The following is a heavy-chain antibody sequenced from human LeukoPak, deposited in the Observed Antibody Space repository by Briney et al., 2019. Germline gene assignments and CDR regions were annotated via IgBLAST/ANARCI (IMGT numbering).Heavy chain of an antibody. CDR3: ARALAGLPTYFDY. D-gene: IGHD5/OR15-5a*01. J-gene: IGHJ4*02. CDR2: INPNSGGT. CDR1: GYTFTGYY. V-gene: IGHV1-2*02. Sequence: ASVKVSCKASGYTFTGYYMHWVRQAPGQGLEWMGWINPNSGGTNYAQKFQGRVTTTRDTSISTAYMELSRLRSDDTAVYYCARALAGLPTYFDYWGQGTLVTVSS.